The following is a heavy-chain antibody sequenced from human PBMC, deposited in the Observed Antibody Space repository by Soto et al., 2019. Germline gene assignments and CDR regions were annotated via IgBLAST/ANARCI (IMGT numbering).Heavy chain of an antibody. Sequence: QVQLVQSGAEVKRPGSSVRVSCKASGGVFSLYGFSWVRQVPGHGPEWVVGVLPISGTANYAQKYQGRVTITVDKSMSTCYMELNSLTYEDTAVYYCASTGEAPEVDGSGRGDAFDIWGPGTKVTVSA. J-gene: IGHJ3*02. D-gene: IGHD1-26*01. CDR1: GGVFSLYG. CDR2: VLPISGTA. V-gene: IGHV1-69*06. CDR3: ASTGEAPEVDGSGRGDAFDI.